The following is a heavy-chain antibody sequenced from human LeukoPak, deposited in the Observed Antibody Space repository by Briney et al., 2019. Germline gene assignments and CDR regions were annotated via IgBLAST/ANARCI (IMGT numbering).Heavy chain of an antibody. Sequence: GGSLRLSCAVSGFSVSSNYMNWVRQAPGKGLEWVSAISGSGGSTYYADSVKGRFTISRDNSKNTLYLQMNSLRAEDTAVYYCAKEVSAGLGSSSWPDYWGQGTLVTVSS. CDR1: GFSVSSNY. CDR2: ISGSGGST. CDR3: AKEVSAGLGSSSWPDY. J-gene: IGHJ4*02. V-gene: IGHV3-23*01. D-gene: IGHD6-13*01.